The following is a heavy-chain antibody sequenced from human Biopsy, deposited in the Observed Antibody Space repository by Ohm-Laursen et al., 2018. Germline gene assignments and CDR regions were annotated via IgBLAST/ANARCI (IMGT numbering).Heavy chain of an antibody. V-gene: IGHV3-11*01. CDR2: ISSGATNT. CDR3: AKDQGYYYDRSVYYYFDY. CDR1: GFTFSDYF. Sequence: SLRLSCAASGFTFSDYFMSWVRQAPGKGLEWISYISSGATNTNYADSVKGRFTISRDNAKNSLHLQMNSLRPEDTAVYYRAKDQGYYYDRSVYYYFDYWGQGTLVTVSS. J-gene: IGHJ4*02. D-gene: IGHD3-22*01.